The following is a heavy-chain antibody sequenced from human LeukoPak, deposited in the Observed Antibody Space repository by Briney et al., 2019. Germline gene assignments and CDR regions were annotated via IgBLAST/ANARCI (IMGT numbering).Heavy chain of an antibody. CDR1: GYTFTSYG. V-gene: IGHV1-18*01. Sequence: ASVKVSCKASGYTFTSYGISWVRPAPGQGLEWMGWISAYNGNTNYAQKLQGRVTMTTDTSTSTAYMELRSLRSDDTAVYYCARDKSASPYCSSTSCYWGIWGQGTMVTVSS. J-gene: IGHJ3*02. CDR2: ISAYNGNT. CDR3: ARDKSASPYCSSTSCYWGI. D-gene: IGHD2-2*01.